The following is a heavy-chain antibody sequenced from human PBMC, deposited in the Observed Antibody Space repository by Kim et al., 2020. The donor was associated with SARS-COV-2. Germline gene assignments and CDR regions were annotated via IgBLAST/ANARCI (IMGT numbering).Heavy chain of an antibody. Sequence: GGSLRLSCAASGFNFKIYNMNWVRQAPGKGLQWVSSISMSSSYIYYADSVKGRFTISRDDAKNSLYLEMNSLGAEDTAVYFCARDGYYDSTTFSYHYGMDVWGQETTVTVSS. CDR2: ISMSSSYI. D-gene: IGHD3-22*01. J-gene: IGHJ6*02. CDR3: ARDGYYDSTTFSYHYGMDV. V-gene: IGHV3-21*06. CDR1: GFNFKIYN.